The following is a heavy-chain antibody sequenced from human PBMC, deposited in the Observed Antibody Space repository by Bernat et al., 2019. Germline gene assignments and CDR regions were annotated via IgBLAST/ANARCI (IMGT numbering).Heavy chain of an antibody. CDR1: GGSMSSYY. CDR3: ARHGYDYIWGSYRYTGVAAFDI. Sequence: QVQLQESVPGLVKPSETLSLTCTVSGGSMSSYYWSWIRQPPGKGLEWIGYIYYSGSTNYNPSLKSRVTISVDTSKNQFSLKLSSVTAADTAVYYCARHGYDYIWGSYRYTGVAAFDIWGQGTMVTVSS. V-gene: IGHV4-59*08. D-gene: IGHD3-16*02. CDR2: IYYSGST. J-gene: IGHJ3*02.